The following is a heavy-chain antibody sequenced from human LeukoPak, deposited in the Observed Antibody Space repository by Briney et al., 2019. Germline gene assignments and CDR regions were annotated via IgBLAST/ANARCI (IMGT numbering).Heavy chain of an antibody. J-gene: IGHJ3*02. V-gene: IGHV4-4*02. CDR2: IYHSGST. CDR3: ARGGGSGSFYIDAFDI. CDR1: GGSISSSNW. Sequence: SGTLSLTCAVSGGSISSSNWWRWVRQPPGKGLEWIGEIYHSGSTNYNPSLKSRVTISVDKSKNQFSLKLSSVTAADTAVYYCARGGGSGSFYIDAFDIWGQGTMVTVSS. D-gene: IGHD3-10*01.